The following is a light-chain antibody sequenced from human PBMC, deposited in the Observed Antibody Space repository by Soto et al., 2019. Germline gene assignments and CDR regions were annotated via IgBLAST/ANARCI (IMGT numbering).Light chain of an antibody. Sequence: QSVLTQPASVSGSPGQSITISCTGTSSDVGGYTYVSWYQQHPGKAPKLLIYQVSNRPSGISNRFSGSKSGNTASLTISGLQTEVEADYYCSSYTSSNPRVFGGGTKLTVL. V-gene: IGLV2-14*01. CDR3: SSYTSSNPRV. CDR1: SSDVGGYTY. J-gene: IGLJ3*02. CDR2: QVS.